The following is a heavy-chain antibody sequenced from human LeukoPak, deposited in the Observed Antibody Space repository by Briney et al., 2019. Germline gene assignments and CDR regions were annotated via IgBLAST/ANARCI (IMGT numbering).Heavy chain of an antibody. D-gene: IGHD6-13*01. CDR3: ARVSSSWYQDWYFDL. Sequence: SETLSLTCSVSGDSISYFYWSWIRQAAGKGLEWIGRVSSSGSTDYNASLKSRVTMSVDKSKNQFSLKLSSVTAAATAVYYCARVSSSWYQDWYFDLWGRGTLVTVSS. CDR2: VSSSGST. CDR1: GDSISYFY. V-gene: IGHV4-4*07. J-gene: IGHJ2*01.